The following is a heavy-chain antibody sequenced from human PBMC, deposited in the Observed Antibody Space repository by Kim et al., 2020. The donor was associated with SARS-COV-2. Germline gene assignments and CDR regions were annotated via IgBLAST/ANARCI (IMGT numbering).Heavy chain of an antibody. V-gene: IGHV3-30*18. CDR3: AKDRRPPVAGIRYYYYGMDV. CDR1: GFTFSSYG. D-gene: IGHD6-19*01. CDR2: ISYDGSNK. J-gene: IGHJ6*02. Sequence: GGSLRLSCAASGFTFSSYGMHWVRQAPGKGLEWVAVISYDGSNKYYADSVKGRFTISRDNSKNTLYLQMNSLRAEDTAVYYCAKDRRPPVAGIRYYYYGMDVWGQGTTVTVSS.